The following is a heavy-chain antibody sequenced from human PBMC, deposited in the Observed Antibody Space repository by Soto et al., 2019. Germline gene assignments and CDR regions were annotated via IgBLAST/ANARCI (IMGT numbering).Heavy chain of an antibody. J-gene: IGHJ3*02. Sequence: QLQLQESGPGLVKPSETLSLTCTVSGGSISSSNYYWGCIRQPPGKWLEWIGSIYYGGSTYYNPSRKPRVTISVDTSKNQFSLKLNSVTAADTAVYYCASKREGGRGAFDIWGQGTMVTVSS. D-gene: IGHD1-26*01. V-gene: IGHV4-39*01. CDR3: ASKREGGRGAFDI. CDR2: IYYGGST. CDR1: GGSISSSNYY.